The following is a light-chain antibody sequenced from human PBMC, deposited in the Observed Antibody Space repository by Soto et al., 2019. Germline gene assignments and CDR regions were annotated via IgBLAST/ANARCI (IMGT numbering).Light chain of an antibody. J-gene: IGKJ3*01. CDR3: QQRSNWPYT. CDR1: ESVSSY. V-gene: IGKV3-11*01. CDR2: DAS. Sequence: EIVLTQSPATLSLSPGERATLSCRASESVSSYLVWYQQKPGQAPRLLIYDASNRATVIPVRFSGSGSGTHFTLTVRSLEPEDFAVYYCQQRSNWPYTFGPRTKVEIK.